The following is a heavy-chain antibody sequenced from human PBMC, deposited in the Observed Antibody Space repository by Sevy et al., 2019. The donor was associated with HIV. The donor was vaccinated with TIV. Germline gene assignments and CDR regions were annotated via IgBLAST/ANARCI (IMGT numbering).Heavy chain of an antibody. CDR3: ASYDSSGYSYDAFDI. CDR1: GYTFTSYW. Sequence: GESLKISCKGSGYTFTSYWIGWVRQMPGKGLEWMGIIYPGDSDTRYSPSFRGQVTISADKSISTAYLQWSSLKASDTAMYYCASYDSSGYSYDAFDIWGQGTMVTVSS. D-gene: IGHD3-22*01. J-gene: IGHJ3*02. CDR2: IYPGDSDT. V-gene: IGHV5-51*01.